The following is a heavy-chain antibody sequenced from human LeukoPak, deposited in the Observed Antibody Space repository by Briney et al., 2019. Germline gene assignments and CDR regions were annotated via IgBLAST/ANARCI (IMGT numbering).Heavy chain of an antibody. CDR1: GYPFTSYY. Sequence: ASVKVSCKASGYPFTSYYINWVRQAPGQGLEWMGWISAYNGDTNYAQNLQGRLTMTTDTSTDTAYMELRSLRSDDTAVYYCARDGLSYTNPNNWFDPWGQGTLVTVSS. CDR3: ARDGLSYTNPNNWFDP. J-gene: IGHJ5*02. V-gene: IGHV1-18*01. CDR2: ISAYNGDT. D-gene: IGHD2-2*02.